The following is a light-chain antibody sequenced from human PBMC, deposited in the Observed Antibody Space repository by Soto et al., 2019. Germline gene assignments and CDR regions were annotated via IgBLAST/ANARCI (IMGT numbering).Light chain of an antibody. CDR3: QQYNNWPYT. V-gene: IGKV3-15*01. Sequence: EIVMTQSPATLAVSPGERAALSCRASQSVSSNFAWYQQKPGQAPRLLIYGASSRATGTPARFSGSGSGTEFTLTISSLQSEDFAVYCCQQYNNWPYTFGLGTKLEIK. CDR2: GAS. J-gene: IGKJ2*01. CDR1: QSVSSN.